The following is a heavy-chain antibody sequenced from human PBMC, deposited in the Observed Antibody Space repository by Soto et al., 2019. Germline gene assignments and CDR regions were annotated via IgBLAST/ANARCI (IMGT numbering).Heavy chain of an antibody. V-gene: IGHV4-59*01. D-gene: IGHD7-27*01. CDR1: GGSISSYY. Sequence: QVQLQESGPGLVKPSETLSLTCTVSGGSISSYYWSWIRQPPGKGLEWIGYIYYSGSTDYDPSLKSRVTISVDTSKHRFSLKLSSVHAADTAVYYCARRWGTYFDFWGQGTLVTVSS. CDR3: ARRWGTYFDF. J-gene: IGHJ4*02. CDR2: IYYSGST.